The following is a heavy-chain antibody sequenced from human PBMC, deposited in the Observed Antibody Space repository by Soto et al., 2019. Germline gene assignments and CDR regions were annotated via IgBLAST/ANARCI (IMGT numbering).Heavy chain of an antibody. CDR1: GFTFDDYA. CDR3: AKDIGVGEADIFDF. Sequence: EVQLVESGGGLVQPGRSLRLSCVASGFTFDDYAINWVRQGPGKGLEWVSGISWNSGSIAYAESVKGRFTISRDNAKNSLYLQMNSLRVEDTALYYCAKDIGVGEADIFDFRGRGTLVTVSS. V-gene: IGHV3-9*01. J-gene: IGHJ4*02. CDR2: ISWNSGSI. D-gene: IGHD6-13*01.